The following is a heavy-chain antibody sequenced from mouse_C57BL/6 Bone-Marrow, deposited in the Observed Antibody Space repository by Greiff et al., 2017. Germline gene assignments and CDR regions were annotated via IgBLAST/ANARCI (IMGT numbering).Heavy chain of an antibody. J-gene: IGHJ4*01. CDR3: TTDGSSSYYYAMDY. Sequence: VQLQQSGAELVRPGASVKLSCTASGFNIKDDYMHWVKQRPEQGLEWIGWIDPENGDTEYASKFQGKATITADTSSNTAYLQLSSLTSEDTAVYYCTTDGSSSYYYAMDYGGQGTSVTVSS. D-gene: IGHD1-1*01. V-gene: IGHV14-4*01. CDR2: IDPENGDT. CDR1: GFNIKDDY.